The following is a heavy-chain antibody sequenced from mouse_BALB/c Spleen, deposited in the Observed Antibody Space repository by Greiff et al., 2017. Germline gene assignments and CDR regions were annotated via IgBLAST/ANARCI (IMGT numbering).Heavy chain of an antibody. CDR1: GFTFSSFG. CDR2: ISSGSSTI. J-gene: IGHJ4*01. D-gene: IGHD2-4*01. Sequence: EVKVVESGGGLVQPGGSRKLSCAASGFTFSSFGMHWVRQAPEKGLEWVAYISSGSSTIYYADTVKGRFTISRDNPKNTLFLQMTSLRSEDTAMYYCARSDYDYDVRGYYAMDYWGQGTSVTVSS. CDR3: ARSDYDYDVRGYYAMDY. V-gene: IGHV5-17*02.